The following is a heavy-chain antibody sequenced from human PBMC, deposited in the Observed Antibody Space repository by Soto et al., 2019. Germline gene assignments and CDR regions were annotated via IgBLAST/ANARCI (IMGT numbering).Heavy chain of an antibody. D-gene: IGHD6-6*01. CDR2: INPNSGGT. J-gene: IGHJ6*02. V-gene: IGHV1-2*04. Sequence: XSVKVSCKASVYTFTCYYMHWVRQAPGQGLEWMGWINPNSGGTNYAQKFQGWVTMTRDTSISTAYMELSRLRSDDTAMYYCARYSASSNYYYGMDVWGQGSTVTVSS. CDR3: ARYSASSNYYYGMDV. CDR1: VYTFTCYY.